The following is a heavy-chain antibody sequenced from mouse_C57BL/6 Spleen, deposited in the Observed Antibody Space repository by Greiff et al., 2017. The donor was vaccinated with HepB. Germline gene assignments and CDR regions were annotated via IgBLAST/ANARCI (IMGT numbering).Heavy chain of an antibody. V-gene: IGHV12-3*01. CDR1: GFPITSGYY. CDR2: ITHSGET. CDR3: AGDRVTTAY. Sequence: VQLVESGPGLVKPSQSLFLTCSITGFPITSGYYWIWIRQSPGKPLEWMGYITHSGETFYNPSLQSPISITRETSKNQFFLQLNSVTTEDTAMYYCAGDRVTTAYWGQGTLVTVSA. D-gene: IGHD2-12*01. J-gene: IGHJ3*01.